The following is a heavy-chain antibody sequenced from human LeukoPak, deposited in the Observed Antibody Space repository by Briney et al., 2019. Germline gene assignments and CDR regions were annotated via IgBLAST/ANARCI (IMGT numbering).Heavy chain of an antibody. V-gene: IGHV1-46*01. CDR3: ARKRFGEFSDY. CDR2: INPSGGST. Sequence: ASVKVSCKASGYTFTSYYMHWVRQAPGQGLEWMGIINPSGGSTSYAQKFQGRVTMTRDTSTSTVYMELRSLRSDDTAVYYCARKRFGEFSDYWGQGTLVTVSS. D-gene: IGHD3-10*01. J-gene: IGHJ4*02. CDR1: GYTFTSYY.